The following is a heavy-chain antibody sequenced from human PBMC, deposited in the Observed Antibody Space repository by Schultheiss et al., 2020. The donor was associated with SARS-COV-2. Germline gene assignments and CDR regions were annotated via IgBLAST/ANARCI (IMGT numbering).Heavy chain of an antibody. CDR1: GFTFSSYG. CDR2: ISYDGSNKYYE. D-gene: IGHD6-19*01. J-gene: IGHJ1*01. Sequence: GGSLRLSCAASGFTFSSYGMHWVRQAPGKGLEWVAVISYDGSNKYYEYYADSVKCRFTVSRDNSKITLYLQMNSLRAEDTAVYYCAKDLSIAVALQHWGQGTLVTVSS. CDR3: AKDLSIAVALQH. V-gene: IGHV3-30*18.